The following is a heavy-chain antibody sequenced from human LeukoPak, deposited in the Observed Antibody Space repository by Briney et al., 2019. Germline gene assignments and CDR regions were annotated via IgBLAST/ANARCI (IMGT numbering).Heavy chain of an antibody. V-gene: IGHV3-74*01. D-gene: IGHD3-22*01. CDR1: GFTFSSYW. J-gene: IGHJ4*02. Sequence: GGSLRLSCAASGFTFSSYWMHWVRQAPGKGLVWVPRINSDGSSTSYADSVKGRFTISRDNAENTLYLQMNSLRAEDTAVYYCARDLYYYDSSGYYYWGQGTLVTVSS. CDR3: ARDLYYYDSSGYYY. CDR2: INSDGSST.